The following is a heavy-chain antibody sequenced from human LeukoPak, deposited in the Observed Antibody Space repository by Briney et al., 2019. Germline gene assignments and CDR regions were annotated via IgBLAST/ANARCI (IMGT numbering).Heavy chain of an antibody. Sequence: SETLSLTCAVYGGSFSGHYWSWIRQPPGKGLEWIGEINHSGSTNYNPSLKSRVTISVDTSKNHFSLRLSSVTAADTAVYYCAREYSTSSTALDIWGQGTMVTVSS. CDR3: AREYSTSSTALDI. CDR2: INHSGST. V-gene: IGHV4-34*01. CDR1: GGSFSGHY. J-gene: IGHJ3*02. D-gene: IGHD6-6*01.